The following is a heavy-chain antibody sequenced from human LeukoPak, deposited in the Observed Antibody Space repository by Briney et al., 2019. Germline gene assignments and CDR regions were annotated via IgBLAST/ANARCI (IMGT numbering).Heavy chain of an antibody. D-gene: IGHD3-22*01. V-gene: IGHV3-53*01. Sequence: GGSLRLSCAASGFTVSSNYMSWVRQAPGKGLEWVSIIYSGGSTFYADSVKGQFTISRDNSRDTLYLQMNSLRAEDTAVYYCARGRNYYDSSRYYYEGDAFDIWGQGTMVTVSS. CDR2: IYSGGST. CDR1: GFTVSSNY. CDR3: ARGRNYYDSSRYYYEGDAFDI. J-gene: IGHJ3*02.